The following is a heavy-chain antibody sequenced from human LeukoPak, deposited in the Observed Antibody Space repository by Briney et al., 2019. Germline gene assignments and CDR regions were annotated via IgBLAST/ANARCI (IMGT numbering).Heavy chain of an antibody. CDR3: SRGDDSYKQGNF. V-gene: IGHV4-39*01. J-gene: IGHJ4*02. Sequence: SPAETLTLTCSVSDDSISTNSYYWTRIRQPPGKALEWVATLHYRGTPYYSPSLSSRISIFVDTSKRQFSLQVRSVTASDTAMYYCSRGDDSYKQGNFWGQGTLVTVSS. CDR2: LHYRGTP. D-gene: IGHD5-24*01. CDR1: DDSISTNSYY.